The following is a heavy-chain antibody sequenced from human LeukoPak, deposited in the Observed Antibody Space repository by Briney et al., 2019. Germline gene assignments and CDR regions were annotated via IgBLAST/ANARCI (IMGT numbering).Heavy chain of an antibody. CDR2: IYYSGST. Sequence: SETLSLTCTVSGGSISSSSYYWGWIRQPPGKGLEWIGSIYYSGSTYYNPSLKSRVTISVDTSKNQFSLKLSSVTAADTAVYYCARLSRRGSSWYRVPAYDYWGQGTLVTVSS. D-gene: IGHD6-13*01. V-gene: IGHV4-39*07. CDR3: ARLSRRGSSWYRVPAYDY. J-gene: IGHJ4*02. CDR1: GGSISSSSYY.